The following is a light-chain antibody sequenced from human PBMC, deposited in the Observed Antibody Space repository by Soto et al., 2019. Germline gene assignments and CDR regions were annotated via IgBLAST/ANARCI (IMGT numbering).Light chain of an antibody. V-gene: IGKV3-20*01. CDR1: QSVSSSY. J-gene: IGKJ5*01. Sequence: EIVLTQSPGTLSLSPGERATLSCRASQSVSSSYLAWYQQKPGQAPRLLIYGASSRATGIPDRFSGSGSGTDFTLTISRLEPEDFAVYYCQQYGSSPRVHTFGQGTRLEIK. CDR3: QQYGSSPRVHT. CDR2: GAS.